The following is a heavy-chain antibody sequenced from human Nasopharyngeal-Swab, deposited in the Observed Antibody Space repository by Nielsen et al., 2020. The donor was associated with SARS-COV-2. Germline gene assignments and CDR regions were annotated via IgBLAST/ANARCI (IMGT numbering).Heavy chain of an antibody. V-gene: IGHV3-30*04. Sequence: WIRQPPGKGLEWVTVMSYDGRNKYYADSVRGRFTISRGNSKNTLYLEMNSLRPEDTAVYYCARDHTLTSGMDVWGQGTTVTVSS. CDR2: MSYDGRNK. J-gene: IGHJ6*02. CDR3: ARDHTLTSGMDV.